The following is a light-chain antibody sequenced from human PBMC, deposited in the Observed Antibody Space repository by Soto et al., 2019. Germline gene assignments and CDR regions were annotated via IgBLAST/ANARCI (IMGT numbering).Light chain of an antibody. V-gene: IGLV2-14*01. Sequence: SALTQPASVSGSPGQSITISCTGTSSDVGGYNYVSWYQQHPGKAPKLMIYDVSNRPSGVCNRCSGSKSGNTASLTISGLQAEDEADYYCSSYTNSGTLYVFGTGTKLTVL. J-gene: IGLJ1*01. CDR3: SSYTNSGTLYV. CDR1: SSDVGGYNY. CDR2: DVS.